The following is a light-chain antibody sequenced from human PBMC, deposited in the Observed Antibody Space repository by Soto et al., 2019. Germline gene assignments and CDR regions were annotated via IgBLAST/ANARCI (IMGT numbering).Light chain of an antibody. CDR2: DAS. CDR1: QSVSSY. V-gene: IGKV3-20*01. Sequence: EIVFTQSPATLSLSPGERATLSCRASQSVSSYLAWYQQKPGQAPRLLIYDASSRAPGIPDRFSGSGSGTDFTLTISRLEPEDFAIYYCQFYGSSLITFGQGTRLEIK. J-gene: IGKJ5*01. CDR3: QFYGSSLIT.